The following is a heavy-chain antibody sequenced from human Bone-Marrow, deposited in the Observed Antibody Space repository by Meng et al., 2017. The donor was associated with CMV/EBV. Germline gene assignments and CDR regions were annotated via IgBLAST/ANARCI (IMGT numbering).Heavy chain of an antibody. Sequence: ASVKVSCKASGYTFTGYYMHWVRQAPGQGLEWMGWINPNSGGTNYAQKFQGRVTISTDESTSTAYMELSGLRSEDTGVDYCARGETIFGHSFDYWGQGTLVTVSS. V-gene: IGHV1-2*02. CDR3: ARGETIFGHSFDY. CDR1: GYTFTGYY. J-gene: IGHJ4*02. CDR2: INPNSGGT. D-gene: IGHD3-3*01.